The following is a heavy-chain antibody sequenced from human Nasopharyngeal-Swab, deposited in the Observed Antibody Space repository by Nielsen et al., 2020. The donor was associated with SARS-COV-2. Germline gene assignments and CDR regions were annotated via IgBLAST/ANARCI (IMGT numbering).Heavy chain of an antibody. CDR3: ARGVNPPPDY. CDR1: GFTVSSNY. V-gene: IGHV3-53*01. Sequence: GESLKISCAASGFTVSSNYVTWVRQAPGKGLEWVSIIYSGGNTYHADSVKGRFTISRDNSKNTLFLQMNSLRADDTAVYYCARGVNPPPDYWGQGTLVIVSS. J-gene: IGHJ4*02. CDR2: IYSGGNT. D-gene: IGHD1-14*01.